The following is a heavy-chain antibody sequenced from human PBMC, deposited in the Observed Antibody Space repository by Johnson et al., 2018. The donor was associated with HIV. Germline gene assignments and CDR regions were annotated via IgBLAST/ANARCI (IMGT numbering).Heavy chain of an antibody. CDR1: GFTFDDHG. CDR3: ARELSGDAFDI. Sequence: QMQLVESGGGVVPPGGSLRLSCAASGFTFDDHGMSWVRQAPGKGLEWVAVISYDGRNKYYADSVKGRFTISRDNSKNTLYLQMNSLRAEDTAVYYCARELSGDAFDIWGQGTMVTVSS. CDR2: ISYDGRNK. V-gene: IGHV3-30*03. J-gene: IGHJ3*02. D-gene: IGHD1-26*01.